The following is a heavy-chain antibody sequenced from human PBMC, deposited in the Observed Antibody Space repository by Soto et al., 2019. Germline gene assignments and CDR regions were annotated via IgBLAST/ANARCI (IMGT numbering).Heavy chain of an antibody. V-gene: IGHV3-20*04. Sequence: GGSLRLSCVASGFNFDDHVMNWVRQVPGKGLEWVGHINWNGYSIGYGGSVRGRFTISRDNAQNTLYLQMNSLRPEDTAVYYCARSWSGSTSGRVDVWGQGTTVTVSS. D-gene: IGHD3-3*01. CDR2: INWNGYSI. J-gene: IGHJ6*02. CDR3: ARSWSGSTSGRVDV. CDR1: GFNFDDHV.